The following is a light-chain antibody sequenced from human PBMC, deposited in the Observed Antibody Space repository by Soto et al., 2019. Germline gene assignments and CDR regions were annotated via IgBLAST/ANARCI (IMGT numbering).Light chain of an antibody. Sequence: SPGQSITISCTGTSSDVGGYNYVSWFQQHPGKAPKLKIYEVSNRPSGVSNRFSGSKSGYTASLTISELQAEDEADYYCTSFTSSSTWVFGGGTK. J-gene: IGLJ3*02. CDR3: TSFTSSSTWV. V-gene: IGLV2-14*03. CDR1: SSDVGGYNY. CDR2: EVS.